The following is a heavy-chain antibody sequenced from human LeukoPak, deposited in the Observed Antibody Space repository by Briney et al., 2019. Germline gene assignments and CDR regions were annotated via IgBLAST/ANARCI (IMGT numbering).Heavy chain of an antibody. J-gene: IGHJ4*02. V-gene: IGHV3-49*04. CDR3: TRDQTPYY. CDR1: GFTFSSYW. Sequence: GGSLRLSCAASGFTFSSYWMTWVRQAPGKGLEWVGFIASETYGGTAEYAASVKGRFTISRDDSKSIAYLQMNSLKTEDTAVYYCTRDQTPYYWGQGTLVTVSS. CDR2: IASETYGGTA.